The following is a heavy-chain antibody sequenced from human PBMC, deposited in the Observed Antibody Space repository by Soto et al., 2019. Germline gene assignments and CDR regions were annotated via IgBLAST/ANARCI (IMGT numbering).Heavy chain of an antibody. CDR2: IIPILGIA. J-gene: IGHJ6*02. D-gene: IGHD3-16*01. CDR1: GGTFSSYT. Sequence: GASVKVSCKASGGTFSSYTISWVRQAPGQGLEWMGRIIPILGIANYAQKFQGRVTITADKSTSTAYMELSSLRAEDTAVYYCAREGFRGVMSYYGMDVWGQGTTVTVSS. CDR3: AREGFRGVMSYYGMDV. V-gene: IGHV1-69*02.